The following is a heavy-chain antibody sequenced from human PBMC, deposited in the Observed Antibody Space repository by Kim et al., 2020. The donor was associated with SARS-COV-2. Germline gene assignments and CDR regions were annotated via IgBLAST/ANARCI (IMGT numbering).Heavy chain of an antibody. CDR1: GFTFSSYG. J-gene: IGHJ6*02. D-gene: IGHD2-2*01. V-gene: IGHV3-33*01. Sequence: GGSLRLSCAASGFTFSSYGMHWVRQAPGKGLEWVAVIWYDGSNKYYADSVKGRFTISRDNSKNTLYLQMNSLRAEDTAVYYCARDRAEYQLIWGYGMDVWGQGTTVTVSS. CDR3: ARDRAEYQLIWGYGMDV. CDR2: IWYDGSNK.